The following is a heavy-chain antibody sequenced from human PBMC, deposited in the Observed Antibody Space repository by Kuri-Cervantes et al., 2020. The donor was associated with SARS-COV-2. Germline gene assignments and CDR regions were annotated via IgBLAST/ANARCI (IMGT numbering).Heavy chain of an antibody. V-gene: IGHV1-18*01. J-gene: IGHJ4*02. D-gene: IGHD1-26*01. Sequence: ASVKVSCKASGYTFTSYGNSWVRQAPGQGVEWMGWISAYNGNTNYAQKLQGRVNMTTDTSTSTAYMELRSMRSDDTAVYYCARNTGGTAKDYWGQGTLVTVSS. CDR2: ISAYNGNT. CDR3: ARNTGGTAKDY. CDR1: GYTFTSYG.